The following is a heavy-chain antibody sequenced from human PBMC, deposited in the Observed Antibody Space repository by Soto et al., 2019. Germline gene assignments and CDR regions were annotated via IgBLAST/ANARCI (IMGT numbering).Heavy chain of an antibody. J-gene: IGHJ3*02. D-gene: IGHD3-22*01. Sequence: GESLKISCKGSGYSFTSYWIGWVRQMPGKGLEWMGIIYPGDSDTRYSPSFQGLVTISAAKSISTAYLQWSSLKASDTAMYYCARHEWSGDSSGGDVGAFDIWGQGTMVTVS. V-gene: IGHV5-51*01. CDR2: IYPGDSDT. CDR3: ARHEWSGDSSGGDVGAFDI. CDR1: GYSFTSYW.